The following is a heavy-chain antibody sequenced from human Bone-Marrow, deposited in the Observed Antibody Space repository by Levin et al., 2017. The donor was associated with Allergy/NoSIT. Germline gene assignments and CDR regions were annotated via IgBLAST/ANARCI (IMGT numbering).Heavy chain of an antibody. CDR3: NYYGSGSEPYYFDY. J-gene: IGHJ4*02. CDR1: GGTFSSYA. V-gene: IGHV1-69*13. CDR2: IIPIFGTA. D-gene: IGHD3-10*01. Sequence: GASVKVSCKASGGTFSSYAISWVRQAPGQGLEWMGGIIPIFGTANYAQKFQGRVTITADESTSTAYMELSSLRSEDTAVYYCNYYGSGSEPYYFDYWGQGTLVTVSS.